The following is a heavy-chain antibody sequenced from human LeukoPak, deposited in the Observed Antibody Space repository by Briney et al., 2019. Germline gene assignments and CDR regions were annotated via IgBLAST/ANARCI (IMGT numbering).Heavy chain of an antibody. CDR2: VYYSGST. Sequence: SETLSLTCTVAGGSISSFYWSWIRQSPGKGLEWIGYVYYSGSTDYNPSLKSRVTISVDTSEISLRLSSVTAADTAVYHCARGSGSFDYWGQGTLVTVSS. CDR1: GGSISSFY. D-gene: IGHD6-19*01. V-gene: IGHV4-59*08. J-gene: IGHJ4*02. CDR3: ARGSGSFDY.